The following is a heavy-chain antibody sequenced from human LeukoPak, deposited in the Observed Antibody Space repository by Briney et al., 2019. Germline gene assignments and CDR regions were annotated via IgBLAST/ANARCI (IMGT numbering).Heavy chain of an antibody. CDR2: IIPTLGIA. CDR3: ARADDSSGYLDY. J-gene: IGHJ4*02. Sequence: SVKVSCKASGGTFSSYAISWVRQAPGQGLEWMGRIIPTLGIANYAQKFQGRVTITADKSTSTAYMELSSLRSDDTAVYYCARADDSSGYLDYWGQGTLVTVSS. V-gene: IGHV1-69*04. D-gene: IGHD3-22*01. CDR1: GGTFSSYA.